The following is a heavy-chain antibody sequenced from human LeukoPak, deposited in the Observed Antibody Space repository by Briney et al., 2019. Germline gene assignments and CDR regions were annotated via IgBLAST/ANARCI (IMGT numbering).Heavy chain of an antibody. Sequence: SETLSLTCDVSGASVRSYYWSWIRQAPGKRLEWIGRVDISGRANYNPSLRTRASISVDTSKNQFSLKVTSVTAADTAVYFCAGASGFTETTWDFGVWGQGALVIVSS. CDR3: AGASGFTETTWDFGV. D-gene: IGHD4-17*01. V-gene: IGHV4-4*07. CDR2: VDISGRA. J-gene: IGHJ4*02. CDR1: GASVRSYY.